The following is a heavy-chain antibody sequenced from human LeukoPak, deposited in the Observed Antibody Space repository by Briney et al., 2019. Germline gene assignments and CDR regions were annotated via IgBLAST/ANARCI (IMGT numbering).Heavy chain of an antibody. CDR3: ARDRRDGYNCDY. J-gene: IGHJ4*02. CDR2: ISGSGVST. CDR1: GFTFSSHD. Sequence: GGSLRLSCAASGFTFSSHDMSWVRQALGKGLDWVSTISGSGVSTDYADSVKGRFTISRDNSKSTVYLQMNSLRAEDTAVYYCARDRRDGYNCDYWGQGTLVTVSS. V-gene: IGHV3-23*01. D-gene: IGHD5-24*01.